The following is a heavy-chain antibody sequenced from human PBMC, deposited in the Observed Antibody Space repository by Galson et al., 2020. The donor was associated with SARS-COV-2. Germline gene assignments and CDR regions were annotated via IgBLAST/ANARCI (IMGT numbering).Heavy chain of an antibody. CDR1: GFSFNTYA. Sequence: GGSLRLSCAASGFSFNTYAIHWVRQAPGRGLEWVAVIWSNGNNKYYLDSVRGRFAISRDNSKDIAYLEMNSLRVEDTAVYYCATSITVDGIIDYWGQGTLVTVSS. J-gene: IGHJ4*02. CDR3: ATSITVDGIIDY. V-gene: IGHV3-33*01. CDR2: IWSNGNNK. D-gene: IGHD6-19*01.